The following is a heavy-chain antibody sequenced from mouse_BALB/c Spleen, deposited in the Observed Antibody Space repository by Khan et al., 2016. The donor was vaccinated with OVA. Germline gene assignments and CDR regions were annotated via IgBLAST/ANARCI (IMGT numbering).Heavy chain of an antibody. Sequence: QVQLKESGPGLAAPSQSLSITCTISGFSLTNYGVHWIRQPPGKGLEWLVVIWNDGSTKYNSALKYRLTITKDNSQIQVILKMNSLQTDYTAIYFCARQPYYHYNIMDYWGQGTSVTVAS. CDR1: GFSLTNYG. D-gene: IGHD2-10*01. J-gene: IGHJ4*01. CDR2: IWNDGST. V-gene: IGHV2-6-1*01. CDR3: ARQPYYHYNIMDY.